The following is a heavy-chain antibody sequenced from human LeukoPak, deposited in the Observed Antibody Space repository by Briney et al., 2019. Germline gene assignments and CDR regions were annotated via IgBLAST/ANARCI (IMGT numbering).Heavy chain of an antibody. J-gene: IGHJ6*02. CDR1: GFTFSSYG. Sequence: GGSLRLSCAASGFTFSSYGMHWVRQAPGKGLEWVAVIWYDGSSKYYADSVKGRFTISRDNSKNTLYLQMNSLRAEDTAVYYCARDPPIFGVGTNYYYGMDVWGQGTTVTVSS. CDR3: ARDPPIFGVGTNYYYGMDV. V-gene: IGHV3-33*01. CDR2: IWYDGSSK. D-gene: IGHD3-3*01.